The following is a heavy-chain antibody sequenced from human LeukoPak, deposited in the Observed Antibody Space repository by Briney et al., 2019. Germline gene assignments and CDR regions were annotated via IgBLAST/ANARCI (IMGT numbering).Heavy chain of an antibody. Sequence: GGSLRLSCAASGFTFDDYGMSWVRQAPGKGLEWVSGINWNGGSTGYADSVKGRFTISRDNAKNSLYLQMNSLRAEDTALYCCARGTTYYDFWSRPDNWFDPWGQGTLVTVSS. CDR3: ARGTTYYDFWSRPDNWFDP. CDR2: INWNGGST. J-gene: IGHJ5*02. CDR1: GFTFDDYG. D-gene: IGHD3-3*01. V-gene: IGHV3-20*04.